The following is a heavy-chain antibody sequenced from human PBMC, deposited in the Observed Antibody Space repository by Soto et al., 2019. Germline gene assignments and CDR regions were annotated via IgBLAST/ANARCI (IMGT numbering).Heavy chain of an antibody. CDR2: IYYSGSGNT. Sequence: PSETLSLTCTVSGGSMSPYYWSWIRQSPGKGLEWIGYIYYSGSGNTNYNPSLKSRVAISVDTSRNQLSLRLSSVTAADTAVYYCSRPNGGLYAFNIWGPGTMVPVSS. V-gene: IGHV4-59*12. CDR3: SRPNGGLYAFNI. J-gene: IGHJ3*02. CDR1: GGSMSPYY. D-gene: IGHD4-17*01.